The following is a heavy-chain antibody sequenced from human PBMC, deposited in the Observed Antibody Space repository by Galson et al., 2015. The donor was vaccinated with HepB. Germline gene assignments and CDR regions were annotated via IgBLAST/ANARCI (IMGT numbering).Heavy chain of an antibody. CDR2: ISWNSGSI. V-gene: IGHV3-9*01. J-gene: IGHJ4*02. CDR1: GFTFDDYA. Sequence: SLRLSCAASGFTFDDYAMHWVQQAPGKGLEWVSGISWNSGSIGYADSVKGRFTISRDNAKNSLYLQMNSLRAEDTALYYCAKAPKAHCGGDCYIFDYWGQGTLVTVSS. D-gene: IGHD2-21*01. CDR3: AKAPKAHCGGDCYIFDY.